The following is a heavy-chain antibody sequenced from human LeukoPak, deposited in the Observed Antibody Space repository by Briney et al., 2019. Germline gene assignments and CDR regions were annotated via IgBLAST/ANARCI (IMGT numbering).Heavy chain of an antibody. D-gene: IGHD6-19*01. J-gene: IGHJ4*02. CDR2: ITWSSGTI. V-gene: IGHV3-9*01. CDR3: AKPPVAGTSGPGTRAGYFDY. CDR1: GFTFGDYA. Sequence: PGTSPRLSCAASGFTFGDYAMHWVRQAPGKGLEWVSGITWSSGTIAYADSVKGRFTISRDNAKNSLYLQMNSLRTEDTAFYYCAKPPVAGTSGPGTRAGYFDYWGQGALVTVSS.